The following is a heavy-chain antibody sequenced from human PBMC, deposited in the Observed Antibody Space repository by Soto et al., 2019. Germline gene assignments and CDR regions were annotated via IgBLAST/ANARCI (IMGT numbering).Heavy chain of an antibody. V-gene: IGHV1-69*13. Sequence: SVKVSCKASGGTFSSYAISWVRQAPGQGLEWMGGIIPIFGTANYAQKFQGRVTITADESTTTAYMELSRLRSEDTAMYYCAEGFGGYYHHYGMDVWGQGTTVTVSS. D-gene: IGHD3-3*01. CDR3: AEGFGGYYHHYGMDV. CDR2: IIPIFGTA. CDR1: GGTFSSYA. J-gene: IGHJ6*02.